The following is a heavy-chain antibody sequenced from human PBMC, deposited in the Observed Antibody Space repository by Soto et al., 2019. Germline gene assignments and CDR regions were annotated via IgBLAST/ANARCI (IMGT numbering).Heavy chain of an antibody. V-gene: IGHV1-18*01. CDR3: ARAQTNGAAKGSSGDYYYYYMDV. D-gene: IGHD6-25*01. CDR1: GYTFTSYG. CDR2: ISAYNGNT. Sequence: QVQLVQSGAEVKKPGASVKVSCKASGYTFTSYGISWVRQAPGQGLEWMGWISAYNGNTNYAQKLQGRVTMTTDTSTSTAYVELRSLRSDGTAVYYCARAQTNGAAKGSSGDYYYYYMDVLGKGTTVTVSS. J-gene: IGHJ6*03.